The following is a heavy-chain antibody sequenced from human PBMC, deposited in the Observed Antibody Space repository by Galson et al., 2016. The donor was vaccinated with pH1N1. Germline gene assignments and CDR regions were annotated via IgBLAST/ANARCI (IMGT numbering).Heavy chain of an antibody. CDR1: GFGFDDSA. CDR2: ISWNSGTT. D-gene: IGHD3-9*01. V-gene: IGHV3-9*01. CDR3: AKVRGFLSGYMHV. J-gene: IGHJ6*04. Sequence: SLRLSCAASGFGFDDSAMHWVRQAPGKGLEWVSGISWNSGTTGYADSVQGRFTVSRDNVKHSLYLQMNSLRPEDTALYYCAKVRGFLSGYMHVWGKGTTVTVSS.